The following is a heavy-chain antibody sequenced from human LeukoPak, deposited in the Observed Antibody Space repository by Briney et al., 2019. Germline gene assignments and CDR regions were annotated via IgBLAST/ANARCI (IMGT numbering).Heavy chain of an antibody. D-gene: IGHD3-10*01. V-gene: IGHV3-7*01. CDR3: ARDQGVRGVITPPDY. CDR2: IKQDGSEK. Sequence: GGSLRLSCAASGFTFSMYWMNWVRQAPGKGLEWVANIKQDGSEKYYVDSVKGRFTISRDNAKNSLYLQMNSLRAEDTAVYYCARDQGVRGVITPPDYWGQGTLVTVSS. J-gene: IGHJ4*02. CDR1: GFTFSMYW.